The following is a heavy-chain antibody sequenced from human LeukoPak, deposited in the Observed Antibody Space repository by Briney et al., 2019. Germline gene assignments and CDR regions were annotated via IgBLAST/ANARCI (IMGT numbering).Heavy chain of an antibody. CDR3: ATSSERGATNDY. V-gene: IGHV3-30*03. J-gene: IGHJ4*02. CDR2: ISYDGSNK. CDR1: GFTLSSYG. D-gene: IGHD1-26*01. Sequence: PGGSLRLSCAASGFTLSSYGMPWVRQAPGKGLERVAVISYDGSNKYYADSVKGRFTISRDNSKNTLYLQMNSLRAEDTAVYYCATSSERGATNDYWGQGTLVTVSS.